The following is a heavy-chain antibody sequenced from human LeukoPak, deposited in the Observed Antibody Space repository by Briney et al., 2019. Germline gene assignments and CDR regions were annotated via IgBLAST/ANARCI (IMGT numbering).Heavy chain of an antibody. V-gene: IGHV3-53*01. J-gene: IGHJ3*02. D-gene: IGHD3-3*02. CDR2: IYSGGTT. Sequence: GGSLRLSCAASGFTVSSNYMIWVRQAPGKGLEWVSFIYSGGTTYYADSVKGRFTISRDNPKNTLYLQMNSLRAEDTALYYCARAPGIRDAFDIWGQGTMVTVSS. CDR1: GFTVSSNY. CDR3: ARAPGIRDAFDI.